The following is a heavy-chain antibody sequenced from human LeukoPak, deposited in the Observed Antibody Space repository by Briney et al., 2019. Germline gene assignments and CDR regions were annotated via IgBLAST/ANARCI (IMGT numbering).Heavy chain of an antibody. CDR3: ARVPRYCSGTSCPFDP. D-gene: IGHD2-2*01. Sequence: ASVRVSCKASGYTFTSYGISWVRQAPGQGLEWMGWISAYNGNTDYAQKLQGRVTMTTDTSTSTAYMELRSLRSDDTAVYYCARVPRYCSGTSCPFDPWGQGTLVTVSS. CDR1: GYTFTSYG. CDR2: ISAYNGNT. J-gene: IGHJ5*02. V-gene: IGHV1-18*01.